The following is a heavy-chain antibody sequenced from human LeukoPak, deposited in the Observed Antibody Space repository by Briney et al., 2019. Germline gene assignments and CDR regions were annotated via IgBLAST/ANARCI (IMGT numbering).Heavy chain of an antibody. V-gene: IGHV4-39*07. D-gene: IGHD2-21*02. CDR1: GGSISSSSAY. J-gene: IGHJ4*02. Sequence: SETLSLTCTVSGGSISSSSAYWGWIRQAPGKGPEWIANIYRGRTRLNPSLTSRVTISLDMSKRQVSLKLTSVTAADTAIYYCAGEGEYGDSYYGGQGTRVIVSA. CDR3: AGEGEYGDSYY. CDR2: IYRGRT.